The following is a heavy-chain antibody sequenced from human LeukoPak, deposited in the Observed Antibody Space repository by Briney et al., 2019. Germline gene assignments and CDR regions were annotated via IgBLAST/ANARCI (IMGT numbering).Heavy chain of an antibody. Sequence: SVKVSCKASGGTFSSYAISWVRQAPGQGLEWMGGIIPIFGTANYAQKFQGRVTITADKSTSTAYMELSSLRSEDTAVYYCAREGVRRDGYNHWGQGTLVTVSS. CDR1: GGTFSSYA. V-gene: IGHV1-69*06. CDR3: AREGVRRDGYNH. D-gene: IGHD5-24*01. J-gene: IGHJ5*02. CDR2: IIPIFGTA.